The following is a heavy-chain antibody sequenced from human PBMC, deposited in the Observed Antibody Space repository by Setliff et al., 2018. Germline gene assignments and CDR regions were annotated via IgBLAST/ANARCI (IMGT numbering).Heavy chain of an antibody. Sequence: ASVKVSCKASGDTFSTYALSWVRQAPGQGLEWMGWINNYSFKTNYPQKFLDRLTMTTDTSTTTAYMELRSLRADDTAVYYCARINFYVSSGYYYAPELWGQGTTVTVS. J-gene: IGHJ4*02. CDR1: GDTFSTYA. CDR2: INNYSFKT. CDR3: ARINFYVSSGYYYAPEL. D-gene: IGHD3-22*01. V-gene: IGHV1-18*01.